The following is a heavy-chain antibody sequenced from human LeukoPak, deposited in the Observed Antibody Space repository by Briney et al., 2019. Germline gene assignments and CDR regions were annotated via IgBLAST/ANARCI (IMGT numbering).Heavy chain of an antibody. CDR2: IKQDGSEK. CDR3: ARGGRHDYDGRPPDY. CDR1: GFTFSSYR. V-gene: IGHV3-7*01. J-gene: IGHJ4*02. Sequence: PGGSLRLSCAASGFTFSSYRMSWVRQAPGKGLEWVANIKQDGSEKYYVDSVRGRFAISRDNAKNTLYLQMNSLRAEDTAVYYCARGGRHDYDGRPPDYWGQGTLVTVSS. D-gene: IGHD4-23*01.